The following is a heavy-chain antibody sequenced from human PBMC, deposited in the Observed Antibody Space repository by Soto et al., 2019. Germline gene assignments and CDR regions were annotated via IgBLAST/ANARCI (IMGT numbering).Heavy chain of an antibody. V-gene: IGHV1-18*01. CDR1: GYTLTSYG. CDR2: ISAYNGNT. CDR3: ARHGSGWSVIDWFDP. J-gene: IGHJ5*02. Sequence: ASVKVSCKASGYTLTSYGISWVRQAPGQGLEWMGWISAYNGNTNYAQKLQGRVTMTTDTSTSTAYLQWSSLKASDTAMYYCARHGSGWSVIDWFDPWGQGTLVTVSS. D-gene: IGHD6-19*01.